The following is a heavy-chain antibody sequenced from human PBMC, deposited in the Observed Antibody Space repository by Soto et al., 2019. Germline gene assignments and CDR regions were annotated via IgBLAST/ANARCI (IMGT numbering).Heavy chain of an antibody. D-gene: IGHD5-12*01. CDR3: AKEQWAGVATNLNYFDY. CDR2: ISWNSGSI. J-gene: IGHJ4*02. CDR1: GFTFDDYA. V-gene: IGHV3-9*01. Sequence: GGSLRLSCAASGFTFDDYAMHWVRQAPGKGLEWVSGISWNSGSIGYADSVKGRFTISRDNAKNSLYLQMNSLRAEDTALYYCAKEQWAGVATNLNYFDYWGQGTLVTVSS.